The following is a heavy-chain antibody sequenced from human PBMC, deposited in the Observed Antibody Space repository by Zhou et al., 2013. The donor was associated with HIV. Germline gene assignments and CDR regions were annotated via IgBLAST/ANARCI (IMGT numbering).Heavy chain of an antibody. CDR1: GGTFSSYA. CDR3: ARDTDYCSSTSCYAGYYYYMDV. V-gene: IGHV1-69*04. Sequence: QVQLVQSGAEVKKPGSSVKVSCKASGGTFSSYAISWVRQAPGQGLEWMGRIIPILGIANYAQKFQGRVTITADKSTSTAYMELSSLRSEDTAVYYCARDTDYCSSTSCYAGYYYYMDVWGKGTTVTVSS. CDR2: IIPILGIA. J-gene: IGHJ6*03. D-gene: IGHD2-2*01.